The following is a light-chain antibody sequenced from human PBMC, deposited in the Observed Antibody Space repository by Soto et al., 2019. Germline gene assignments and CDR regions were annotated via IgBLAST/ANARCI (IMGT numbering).Light chain of an antibody. V-gene: IGKV3-15*01. Sequence: EVVMTQSPATLSVSPGERATLSCRASQFVSTNLAWYQQKPGQAPRLLIYSASTRATGIPARFSGSGSGTQFTLTTATLQSEDSAVYYCPQFNNCPPLTFGGGPRWRSN. J-gene: IGKJ4*01. CDR1: QFVSTN. CDR2: SAS. CDR3: PQFNNCPPLT.